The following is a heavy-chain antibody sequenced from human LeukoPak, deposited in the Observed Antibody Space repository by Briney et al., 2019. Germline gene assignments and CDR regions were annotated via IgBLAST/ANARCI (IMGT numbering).Heavy chain of an antibody. CDR3: ARRARENWYFDL. CDR2: IYYTGST. Sequence: KPSETLSLTCTVSGGSISNYYWSWIRQPPGKGLDWIGYIYYTGSTNSNPSLKSRVTISADTPKNQFSLKLSSVTAADTAVYYCARRARENWYFDLWGRGTLVTVSS. J-gene: IGHJ2*01. CDR1: GGSISNYY. V-gene: IGHV4-59*08.